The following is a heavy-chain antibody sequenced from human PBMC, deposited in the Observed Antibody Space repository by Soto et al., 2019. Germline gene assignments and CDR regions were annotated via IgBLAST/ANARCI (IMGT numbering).Heavy chain of an antibody. V-gene: IGHV4-31*03. Sequence: QVQLQESGPGLVKPSQTLSLPCTVSGATISGVGYYWSWIGQHPGKSLEWIGNIYYGGGTYYNPSLKSRVTISVDTSKNQFSLKLSSVTAADTAVYYCARAGALAVGWFDPWGQGTLVTVSS. CDR3: ARAGALAVGWFDP. D-gene: IGHD1-26*01. CDR2: IYYGGGT. J-gene: IGHJ5*02. CDR1: GATISGVGYY.